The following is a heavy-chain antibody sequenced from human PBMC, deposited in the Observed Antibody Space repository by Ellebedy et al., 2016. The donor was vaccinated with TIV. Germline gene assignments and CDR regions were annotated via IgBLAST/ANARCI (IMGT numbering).Heavy chain of an antibody. CDR3: ARGRVKEAIVVVIASPFDY. D-gene: IGHD2-21*01. CDR2: INAGNGNT. CDR1: GYTFTSYA. Sequence: ASVKVSXXASGYTFTSYAMHWVRQAPGQRLEWMGWINAGNGNTKYSQKFQGRVTITRDTSASTAYMELSSLRSEDTAVYYCARGRVKEAIVVVIASPFDYWGQGTLVTVSS. V-gene: IGHV1-3*01. J-gene: IGHJ4*02.